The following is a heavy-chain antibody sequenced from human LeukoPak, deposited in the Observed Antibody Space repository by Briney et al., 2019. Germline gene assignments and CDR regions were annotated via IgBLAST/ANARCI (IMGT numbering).Heavy chain of an antibody. J-gene: IGHJ4*02. CDR3: ARGTTVTTSDY. D-gene: IGHD4-17*01. CDR1: GGSFSGYY. CDR2: INHSGST. Sequence: MPSETLSLXCAVYGGSFSGYYWSWIRQPPGKGLEWIGEINHSGSTNYNPSLKSRVTISVDTSKNQFSLKLSSVTAADAAVYYCARGTTVTTSDYWGQGTLVTVSS. V-gene: IGHV4-34*01.